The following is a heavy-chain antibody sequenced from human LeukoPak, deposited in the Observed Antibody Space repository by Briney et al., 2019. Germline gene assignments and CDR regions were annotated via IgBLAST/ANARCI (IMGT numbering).Heavy chain of an antibody. J-gene: IGHJ3*02. D-gene: IGHD3-10*01. V-gene: IGHV4-59*01. CDR3: ARGRPLRGFRGDAFDI. Sequence: PSETLSLTCTVSGGSISNYYWSWIRQPPGKGLEWIGYIDYSGSANYNPSLKSRVTISVDTSKNQFSLKLSSVTAADTAVYYCARGRPLRGFRGDAFDIWGQGTMVTVSS. CDR2: IDYSGSA. CDR1: GGSISNYY.